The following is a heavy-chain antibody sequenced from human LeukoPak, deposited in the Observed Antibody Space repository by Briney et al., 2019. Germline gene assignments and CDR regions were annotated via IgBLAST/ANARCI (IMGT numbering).Heavy chain of an antibody. Sequence: GGSLRLSCAASGFTFSSCGMHWVRQAPGKGLEWVAFIRYHGSDKYYADSAKGRFTISRDNSENMVYLQMNSLGPEDTAVYYCAKSPGSWKFDGWGQGTLVTVSS. J-gene: IGHJ4*02. CDR2: IRYHGSDK. CDR3: AKSPGSWKFDG. D-gene: IGHD6-13*01. CDR1: GFTFSSCG. V-gene: IGHV3-30*02.